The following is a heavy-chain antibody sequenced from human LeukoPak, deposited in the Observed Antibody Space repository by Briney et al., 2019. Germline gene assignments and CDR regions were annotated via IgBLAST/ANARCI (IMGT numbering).Heavy chain of an antibody. CDR3: ARQGVGSGWSYDY. CDR2: INTANSKT. V-gene: IGHV5-51*01. J-gene: IGHJ4*02. Sequence: GESLKISCQGSGNTFTTYWIGGVRQMPGKGLEWMGIINTANSKTIYSPSFQGQVTISADKSISTAYLQWSSLKASDTAMYYCARQGVGSGWSYDYWGQGTVVTVSS. D-gene: IGHD6-19*01. CDR1: GNTFTTYW.